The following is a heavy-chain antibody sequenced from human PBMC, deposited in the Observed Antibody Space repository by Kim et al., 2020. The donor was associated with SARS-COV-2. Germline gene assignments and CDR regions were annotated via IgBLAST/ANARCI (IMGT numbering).Heavy chain of an antibody. CDR3: ARDPGSPLTTGEDY. V-gene: IGHV3-53*04. D-gene: IGHD4-17*01. J-gene: IGHJ4*02. Sequence: ADSVKGRFTISRHNSKNTLYLQMNSLRAEDTAVYYCARDPGSPLTTGEDYWGQGTLVTVSS.